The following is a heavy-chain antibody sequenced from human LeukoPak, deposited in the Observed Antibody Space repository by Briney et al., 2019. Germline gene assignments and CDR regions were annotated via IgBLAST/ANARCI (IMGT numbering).Heavy chain of an antibody. CDR1: GGSISSYY. J-gene: IGHJ4*02. CDR3: ASLDYGGYYFDY. CDR2: IYYSGST. V-gene: IGHV4-59*08. Sequence: SETLSLTCTVSGGSISSYYWSWIRQPPGKGLEWIGYIYYSGSTNYNPSLKSRATISVDTSKNQFSLKLSSVTAADTAVYYCASLDYGGYYFDYWGQGTLVTVSS. D-gene: IGHD4-17*01.